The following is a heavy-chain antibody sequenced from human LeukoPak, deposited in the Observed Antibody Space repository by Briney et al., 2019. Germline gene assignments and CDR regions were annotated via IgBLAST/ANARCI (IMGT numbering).Heavy chain of an antibody. CDR2: ISTDGSST. CDR1: GFTFSSYW. V-gene: IGHV3-74*01. D-gene: IGHD5-24*01. CDR3: AKGTYTAYNSGCAY. Sequence: GGSLRLSCAASGFTFSSYWMHWVRQAPGKGLVWVSRISTDGSSTSYADSVKGRFTISRDNSRNTLYLQMNSLRTEDTALYYCAKGTYTAYNSGCAYWGQGTLVTVSS. J-gene: IGHJ4*02.